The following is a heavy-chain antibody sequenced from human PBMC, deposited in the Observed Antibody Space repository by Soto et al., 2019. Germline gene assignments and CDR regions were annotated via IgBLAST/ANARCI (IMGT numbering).Heavy chain of an antibody. CDR1: GYTFTSYA. CDR2: INAGNGNT. J-gene: IGHJ4*02. D-gene: IGHD3-22*01. V-gene: IGHV1-3*01. CDR3: ARGTYYYDSSGYWTFDY. Sequence: GASVKVSCKASGYTFTSYAMHWVRQAPGQRLEWMGWINAGNGNTKYSQKFQGRVTITRDTSASTAYMELSSLRSEDTAVYYCARGTYYYDSSGYWTFDYWGQGTLVTVSS.